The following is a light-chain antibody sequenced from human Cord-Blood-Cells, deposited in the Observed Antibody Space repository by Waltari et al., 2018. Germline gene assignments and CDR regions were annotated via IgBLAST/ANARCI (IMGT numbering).Light chain of an antibody. J-gene: IGKJ2*01. CDR2: AAS. V-gene: IGKV1-39*01. CDR3: QQSYSTPYT. Sequence: DIQMTQSPSSLSASVGDSVTLTCRASQSISSYLNRYQQKPGKDPKLLIYAASSLQSGVPSRFSGSGSGTDFTLTISSLQPEDFATYYCQQSYSTPYTFGQGTKLEIK. CDR1: QSISSY.